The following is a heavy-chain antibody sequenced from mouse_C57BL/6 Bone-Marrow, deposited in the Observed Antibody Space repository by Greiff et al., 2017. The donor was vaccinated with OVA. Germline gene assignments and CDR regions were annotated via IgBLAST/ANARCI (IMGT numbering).Heavy chain of an antibody. D-gene: IGHD4-1*01. Sequence: QVTLKVSVPGLLQSSQTLSLTCSFSGFSLSTSVMGVSWIRQPSGKGLEWLAHLYWDDDKRYNPSLKSRLSISKDTSRNQVFLKITRVDTADTATYYCARRAGTWNFDYWGQGTTLTVSS. CDR2: LYWDDDK. V-gene: IGHV8-12*01. J-gene: IGHJ2*01. CDR1: GFSLSTSVMG. CDR3: ARRAGTWNFDY.